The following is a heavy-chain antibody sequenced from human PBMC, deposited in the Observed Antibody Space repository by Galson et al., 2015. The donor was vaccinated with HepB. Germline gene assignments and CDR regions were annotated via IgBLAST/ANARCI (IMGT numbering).Heavy chain of an antibody. Sequence: SLRLSCAASGFTFSSYTMNWVRQTPGKGLQWVSYISTNGATIHYADSVKGRFTIARDNAKNEVWLQMNSLRAEDTAVYYCATTKFGSGDYWTFEIWGQGTLVTVSS. CDR3: ATTKFGSGDYWTFEI. CDR2: ISTNGATI. D-gene: IGHD3-22*01. J-gene: IGHJ3*02. CDR1: GFTFSSYT. V-gene: IGHV3-48*04.